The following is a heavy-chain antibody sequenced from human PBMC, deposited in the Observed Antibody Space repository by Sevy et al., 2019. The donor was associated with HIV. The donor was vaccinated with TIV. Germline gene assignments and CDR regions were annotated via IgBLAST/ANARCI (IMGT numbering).Heavy chain of an antibody. V-gene: IGHV3-15*01. CDR2: IKSKIDGETT. CDR3: ATAPGYYDSAPFDY. D-gene: IGHD3-22*01. Sequence: GGSLRLSCAVSGFTFNNAWMNWVRQAPGTGLQWVGLIKSKIDGETTDYAAPVKGRFTISRDDSKDTLYLQMNSLKIEDTAVYYCATAPGYYDSAPFDYWGPGTLVTVSS. J-gene: IGHJ4*02. CDR1: GFTFNNAW.